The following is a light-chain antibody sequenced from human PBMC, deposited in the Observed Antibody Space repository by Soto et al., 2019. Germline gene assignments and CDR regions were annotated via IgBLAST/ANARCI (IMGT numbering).Light chain of an antibody. CDR1: SSNIGAGYD. Sequence: QSVLTQPPSVSGAPGQRVTISSTGSSSNIGAGYDVHWYQQLPGTAPKLLIYGNSNRPSGVPDRFSGSKSGTSASLAITGLQAEDEADYYCQSYDSSLSGGVFGTGTKLTVL. V-gene: IGLV1-40*01. J-gene: IGLJ1*01. CDR3: QSYDSSLSGGV. CDR2: GNS.